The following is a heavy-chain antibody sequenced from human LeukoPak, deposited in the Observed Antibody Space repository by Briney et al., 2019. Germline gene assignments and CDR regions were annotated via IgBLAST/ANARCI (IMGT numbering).Heavy chain of an antibody. Sequence: SETLSLTCTVSGGSISSYYWSWIRQPPGKGLEWIGYIYYSGSTNYNPSLKSRVTISVDRSKNQFSLKLSSVTAADTAVYYCARAIVVVPAAIRPYYYYYMDVWGKGTTVTVSS. J-gene: IGHJ6*03. CDR3: ARAIVVVPAAIRPYYYYYMDV. D-gene: IGHD2-2*02. V-gene: IGHV4-59*12. CDR1: GGSISSYY. CDR2: IYYSGST.